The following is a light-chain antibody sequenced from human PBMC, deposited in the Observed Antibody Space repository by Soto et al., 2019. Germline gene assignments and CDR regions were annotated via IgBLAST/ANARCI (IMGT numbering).Light chain of an antibody. V-gene: IGKV1-39*01. J-gene: IGKJ1*01. Sequence: DIQVTQSPSSLSASVGDRVIITCRASQGINRNLNWYQQKPGQAPKLLIYAASSLQSGVPTRFSGTASGTEFTLTIAGLQPEDSASYYWQQSYSALWTFGKGTKVEIK. CDR1: QGINRN. CDR3: QQSYSALWT. CDR2: AAS.